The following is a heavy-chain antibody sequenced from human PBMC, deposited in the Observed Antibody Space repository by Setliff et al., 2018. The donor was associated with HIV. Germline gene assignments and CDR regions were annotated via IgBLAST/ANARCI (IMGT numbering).Heavy chain of an antibody. CDR2: THHTGDT. CDR1: DNSIKTHY. Sequence: PSETLSLTCTVSDNSIKTHYWNWIRQSPGEGLEWIAFTHHTGDTGYNPSHKSRVTTSVDPSKNQFSLILRSVTATDTAIYYCASWGKATSIRPFDLWGRGIMVTVSS. J-gene: IGHJ3*01. CDR3: ASWGKATSIRPFDL. D-gene: IGHD6-13*01. V-gene: IGHV4-59*11.